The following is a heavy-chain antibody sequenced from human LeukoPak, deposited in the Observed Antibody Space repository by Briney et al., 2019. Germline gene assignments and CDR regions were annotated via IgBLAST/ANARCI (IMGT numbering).Heavy chain of an antibody. J-gene: IGHJ4*02. CDR3: ASQLAAAGSYFDY. D-gene: IGHD6-13*01. V-gene: IGHV5-51*01. Sequence: RGESLKIPCKGSGYSFTSYWIGWVRQMPGKGLEWMGIIYPGDSDTRYSPSFQGQVTISADKSISTAYLQWSSLKASDTAMYYCASQLAAAGSYFDYWGQGTPVTVSS. CDR1: GYSFTSYW. CDR2: IYPGDSDT.